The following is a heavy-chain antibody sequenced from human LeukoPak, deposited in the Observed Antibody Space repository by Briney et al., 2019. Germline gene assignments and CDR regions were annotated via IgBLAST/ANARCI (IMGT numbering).Heavy chain of an antibody. Sequence: GGSLRLSCAASGFTFSDYYMSWIRQAPGKGLEWVSYISSSGSTIYYADSVKGRFTISRDNSKNTLYLQMNSLRAEDTAVYYCAKVFPPYGGNSGEDVYFDYWGQGTLVTVSS. CDR3: AKVFPPYGGNSGEDVYFDY. V-gene: IGHV3-11*04. D-gene: IGHD4-23*01. CDR2: ISSSGSTI. CDR1: GFTFSDYY. J-gene: IGHJ4*02.